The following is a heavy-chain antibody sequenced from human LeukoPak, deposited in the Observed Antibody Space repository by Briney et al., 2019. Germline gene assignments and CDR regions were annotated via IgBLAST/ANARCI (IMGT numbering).Heavy chain of an antibody. CDR2: IWYDGTDT. CDR1: GFTFSRFN. D-gene: IGHD3-22*01. V-gene: IGHV3-33*01. Sequence: TSLRLSCVASGFTFSRFNMHWVRQAPGKGLEWVALIWYDGTDTYYADSVKGRFTISRDDSKNTVYLQMNSLRAEDTAFYYCARRVTSSGYYWFDFWGQGTLVTVSS. J-gene: IGHJ4*02. CDR3: ARRVTSSGYYWFDF.